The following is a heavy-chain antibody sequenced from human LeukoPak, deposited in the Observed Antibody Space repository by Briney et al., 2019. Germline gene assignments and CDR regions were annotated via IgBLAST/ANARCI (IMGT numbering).Heavy chain of an antibody. V-gene: IGHV4-59*01. CDR2: TYYTGGT. CDR1: GGSITSYY. CDR3: ARETFDWFIDH. J-gene: IGHJ4*02. Sequence: NSSETLSLTCTVSGGSITSYYWSWIRQPPGKGLEWIGYTYYTGGTNYNPSLKSRVTISVDTSRNQFSLKLSSVTAADTAVYYCARETFDWFIDHWGQGTLVTVSS. D-gene: IGHD3-9*01.